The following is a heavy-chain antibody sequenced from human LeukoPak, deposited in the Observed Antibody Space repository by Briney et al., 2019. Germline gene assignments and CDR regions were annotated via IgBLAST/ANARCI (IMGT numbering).Heavy chain of an antibody. CDR3: ASPVRG. D-gene: IGHD3-10*01. V-gene: IGHV3-11*03. J-gene: IGHJ4*02. Sequence: GGSLRLSRTASGFTFGDYYMSWIRQAPGKGLEWVSYISGSSGNINYADSVKGRFTISRDNAKNSLYPQMNSLRDEDTAVYYCASPVRGWGQGALVTVSS. CDR1: GFTFGDYY. CDR2: ISGSSGNI.